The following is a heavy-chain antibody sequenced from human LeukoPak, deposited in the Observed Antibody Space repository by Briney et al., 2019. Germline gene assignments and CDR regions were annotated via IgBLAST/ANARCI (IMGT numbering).Heavy chain of an antibody. CDR3: ARENCGGDCYGFRGWNAFDI. V-gene: IGHV1-69*13. D-gene: IGHD2-21*02. CDR1: GGTFSSYA. CDR2: IILIFGTA. J-gene: IGHJ3*02. Sequence: GASVKVSCKASGGTFSSYAISWVRQAPGQGLEWMGGIILIFGTANYAQKFQGRVTITADESTSTAYMELSSLRSEDTAVYYCARENCGGDCYGFRGWNAFDIWGQGTMVTVSS.